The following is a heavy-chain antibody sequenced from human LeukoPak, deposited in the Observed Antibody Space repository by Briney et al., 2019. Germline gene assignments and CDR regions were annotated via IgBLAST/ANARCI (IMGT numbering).Heavy chain of an antibody. CDR1: GFSLSTRGVG. D-gene: IGHD3-10*02. Sequence: SGPTLVNPTQTLTLTCTFSGFSLSTRGVGVAWIRQPPGKALEWLAVFYRDDDKRYSPSLKSRLTITKDTSTNQVVLTMTNMDPVDTATYYCAHIGDYVADYWDQGTRVTVSS. V-gene: IGHV2-5*02. CDR2: FYRDDDK. CDR3: AHIGDYVADY. J-gene: IGHJ4*02.